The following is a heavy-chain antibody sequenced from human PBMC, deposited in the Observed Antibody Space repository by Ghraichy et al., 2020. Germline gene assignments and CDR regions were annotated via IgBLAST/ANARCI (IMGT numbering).Heavy chain of an antibody. V-gene: IGHV3-30*18. Sequence: GGSLRLSCAASGFTFSSYGMDWVRQAPGKGLEWVAVISYDGSSEFYADSVKGRFTISRDNSKNTLYLQMNSLRAEDTAVYYCAKGEWLLYRSSGSIDYWGQGTLVTVSS. J-gene: IGHJ4*02. CDR3: AKGEWLLYRSSGSIDY. CDR2: ISYDGSSE. D-gene: IGHD3-3*01. CDR1: GFTFSSYG.